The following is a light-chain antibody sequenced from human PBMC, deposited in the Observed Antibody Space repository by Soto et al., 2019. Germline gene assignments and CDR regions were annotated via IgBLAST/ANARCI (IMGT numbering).Light chain of an antibody. J-gene: IGLJ2*01. CDR1: RSNIGNNY. Sequence: QSVLTQPPSVSAAPGQKVTISCSGSRSNIGNNYVSWYQQLPGTAPKLLIYDNDKRPSGIPDRFSASKSGTSATLGITGLQTGDEAGYYCGTWDNSLSAILFGGGTKVTVL. CDR3: GTWDNSLSAIL. V-gene: IGLV1-51*01. CDR2: DND.